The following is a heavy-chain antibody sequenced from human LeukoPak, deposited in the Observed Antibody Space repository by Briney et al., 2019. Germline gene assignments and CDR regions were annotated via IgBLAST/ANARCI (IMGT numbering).Heavy chain of an antibody. J-gene: IGHJ4*02. V-gene: IGHV4-59*01. CDR2: IYYSGST. CDR1: GGSISSYY. Sequence: PSETLSLTCTVSGGSISSYYWSWIRQPPGKGLEWIGYIYYSGSTNYNPSLKSRVTISVDTSKNQFSLKLSSVTAAETAVYYCASGYSYGIDYWGQGALVTVSS. D-gene: IGHD5-18*01. CDR3: ASGYSYGIDY.